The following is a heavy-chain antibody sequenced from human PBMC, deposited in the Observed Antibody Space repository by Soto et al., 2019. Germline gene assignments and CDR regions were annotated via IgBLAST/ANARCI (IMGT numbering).Heavy chain of an antibody. D-gene: IGHD1-26*01. J-gene: IGHJ4*02. CDR2: INANNGDT. Sequence: QDQLVQSGPELKKPGASVKVSCKASGYTFTSYGISWVRQAPGQGLEWMGRINANNGDTDYRQKFQGRITMTADASTDTVYMDLRNLTTDDTGVYYCSRFGAYGSHWGQGTQITVSS. CDR1: GYTFTSYG. V-gene: IGHV1-18*04. CDR3: SRFGAYGSH.